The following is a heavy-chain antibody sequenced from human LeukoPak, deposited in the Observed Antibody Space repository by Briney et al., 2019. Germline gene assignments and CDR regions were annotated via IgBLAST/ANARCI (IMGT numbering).Heavy chain of an antibody. CDR3: AKDLRGTFIGDFDS. J-gene: IGHJ4*02. D-gene: IGHD1-26*01. CDR1: GFTFSSYA. CDR2: ISYDGSNK. V-gene: IGHV3-30*04. Sequence: GRSLRLSCAASGFTFSSYAMHWVRQAPGKGLEWVAVISYDGSNKYYADSVKGRFTISRDNSKNTLFLQMNSLRAEDTAVYYCAKDLRGTFIGDFDSWGQGTLVTVSS.